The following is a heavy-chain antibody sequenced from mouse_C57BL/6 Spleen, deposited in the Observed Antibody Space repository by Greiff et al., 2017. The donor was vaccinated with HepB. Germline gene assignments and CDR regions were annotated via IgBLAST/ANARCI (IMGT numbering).Heavy chain of an antibody. V-gene: IGHV1-50*01. CDR2: IDPSDSYT. J-gene: IGHJ2*01. CDR3: ARSGDYDDPDY. CDR1: GYTFTSYW. Sequence: QVQLQQPGAELVKPGASVKLSCKASGYTFTSYWMQWVKQRPGQGLEWIGEIDPSDSYTNYNQKFKGKATLTVDTSSSTAYMKLSSLTSEDSSVYYCARSGDYDDPDYWGQGTTLTVSS. D-gene: IGHD2-4*01.